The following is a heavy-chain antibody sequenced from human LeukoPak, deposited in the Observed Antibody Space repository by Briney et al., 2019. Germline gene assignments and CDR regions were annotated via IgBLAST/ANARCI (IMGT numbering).Heavy chain of an antibody. D-gene: IGHD2-8*01. Sequence: PSETLSLTCTVSGGSISSGDYYWSWIRQPPGKGLEWIGYIYYSGTTYYNPPRKSRVTISVDTSKNQCSLKLSSVTAADTAVYYCAREHCTNGVCYTANWFDPWGQGTLVTVSS. J-gene: IGHJ5*02. CDR1: GGSISSGDYY. CDR2: IYYSGTT. V-gene: IGHV4-30-4*01. CDR3: AREHCTNGVCYTANWFDP.